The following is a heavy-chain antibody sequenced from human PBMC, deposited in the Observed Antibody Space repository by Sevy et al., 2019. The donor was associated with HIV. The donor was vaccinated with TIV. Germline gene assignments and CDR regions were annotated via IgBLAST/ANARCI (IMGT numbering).Heavy chain of an antibody. CDR1: GFTFSSYA. V-gene: IGHV3-23*01. Sequence: GGSLRLSCAASGFTFSSYAMSWVRQAPGKGLEWVSAISGSGGSTYYADSVKGRFTISRDNSKNTLYLQMNSLRAEDTDVYYCAKVKGTYYDILTGYPYFDYWGQGTLVTVSS. CDR2: ISGSGGST. CDR3: AKVKGTYYDILTGYPYFDY. D-gene: IGHD3-9*01. J-gene: IGHJ4*02.